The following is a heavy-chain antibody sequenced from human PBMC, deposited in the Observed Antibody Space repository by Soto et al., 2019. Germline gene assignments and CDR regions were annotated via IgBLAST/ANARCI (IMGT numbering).Heavy chain of an antibody. V-gene: IGHV1-2*02. CDR3: ARDYWSGDRYYYGMDV. J-gene: IGHJ6*02. D-gene: IGHD3-3*01. CDR1: GYTFTGYY. Sequence: SVKVSCKASGYTFTGYYIHWVRQAPGQRLEWMGYINPNSGGPNYAQKFHGRVTMTRDTSISTAYMELSSLRSDDTAVYYCARDYWSGDRYYYGMDVWGQGTTVTVSS. CDR2: INPNSGGP.